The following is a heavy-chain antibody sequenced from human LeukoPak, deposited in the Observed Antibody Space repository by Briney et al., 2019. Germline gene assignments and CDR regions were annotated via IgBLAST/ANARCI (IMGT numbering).Heavy chain of an antibody. CDR1: GYTFTSYW. V-gene: IGHV5-51*01. CDR3: ARGYYCDSSGYPDY. J-gene: IGHJ4*02. D-gene: IGHD3-22*01. Sequence: GESLKISCKGSGYTFTSYWIGWVRQMPGKGLEWMGIIYPGDSDTRYSSSFQGQVTISADKSINAAYLQWSTLKASDTAMYYCARGYYCDSSGYPDYWGQGTLVTVSS. CDR2: IYPGDSDT.